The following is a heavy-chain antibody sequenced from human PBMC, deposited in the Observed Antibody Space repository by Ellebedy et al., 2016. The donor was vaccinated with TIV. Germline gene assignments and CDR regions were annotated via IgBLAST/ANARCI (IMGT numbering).Heavy chain of an antibody. V-gene: IGHV4-34*01. CDR1: GGSFSGYY. CDR2: INHSGST. D-gene: IGHD2-8*01. Sequence: MPSETLSLTCAVYGGSFSGYYWSWIRQPPGKGLEWIGEINHSGSTNYNPSLKSRVTISVDTSKNQFSLKLSSVTAADTAVYYCARGMVYAPENWFDPWGQGTLVTVSS. J-gene: IGHJ5*02. CDR3: ARGMVYAPENWFDP.